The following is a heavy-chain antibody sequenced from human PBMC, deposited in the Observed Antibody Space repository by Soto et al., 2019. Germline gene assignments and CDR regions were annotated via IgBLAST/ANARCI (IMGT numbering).Heavy chain of an antibody. CDR1: GGSFSGYY. CDR2: INHSGST. D-gene: IGHD3-3*01. Sequence: SETLSLTCAVYGGSFSGYYWSWIRQPPGKGLEWIGEINHSGSTNYNPSLKSRVTISVDTSKNQFSLKLSSVTAADTAVYYCARGLRSPVGFWSGMGGNWFDPWGQGTLVTVSS. V-gene: IGHV4-34*01. CDR3: ARGLRSPVGFWSGMGGNWFDP. J-gene: IGHJ5*02.